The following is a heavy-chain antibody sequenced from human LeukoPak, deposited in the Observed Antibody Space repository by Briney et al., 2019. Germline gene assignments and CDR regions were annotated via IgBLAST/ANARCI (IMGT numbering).Heavy chain of an antibody. Sequence: GMSMRLSCAASGFTFSSYGVHWVRQAPGKGLEWVALIWYDGNNKYYADSVKGRFTISRDSSQNTLYLQMNSLRAEDTAVYYCAKDRCSRSAAYGMDVWGQGTTVTVSS. D-gene: IGHD6-13*01. CDR1: GFTFSSYG. CDR3: AKDRCSRSAAYGMDV. V-gene: IGHV3-33*06. J-gene: IGHJ6*02. CDR2: IWYDGNNK.